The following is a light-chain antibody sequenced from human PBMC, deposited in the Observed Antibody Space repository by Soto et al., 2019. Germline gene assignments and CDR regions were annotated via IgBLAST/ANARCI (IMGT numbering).Light chain of an antibody. J-gene: IGLJ3*02. CDR3: QFYDSSLSGPGV. V-gene: IGLV1-40*01. CDR1: SSNIGAGYD. Sequence: QSVLPQPPSVSGAPGQRVTISCTGSSSNIGAGYDVHWYQQLPGTAPKLLIYGNSNRPSGVPDRFSGSKSGTSASLAITGLQAEDEADYYCQFYDSSLSGPGVFGGGTKLTVL. CDR2: GNS.